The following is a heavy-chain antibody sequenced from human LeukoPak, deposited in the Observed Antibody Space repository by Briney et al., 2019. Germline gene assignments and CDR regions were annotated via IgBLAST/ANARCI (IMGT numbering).Heavy chain of an antibody. CDR3: ATAPRWGAPEY. CDR2: IYSGGSA. D-gene: IGHD4/OR15-4a*01. CDR1: GFTVSSNY. Sequence: PGGSLRLSCAASGFTVSSNYMSWVRQAPGKGLEWVSLIYSGGSAYYADSVKGRFSISRDNSQNTLYLQMNRLRDEDTAVYYCATAPRWGAPEYWGRGTLATVSS. V-gene: IGHV3-66*01. J-gene: IGHJ4*02.